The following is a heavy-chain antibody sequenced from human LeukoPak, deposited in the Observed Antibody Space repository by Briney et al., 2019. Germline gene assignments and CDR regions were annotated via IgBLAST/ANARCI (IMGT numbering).Heavy chain of an antibody. CDR1: GFTFSSYA. Sequence: VRLSCAASGFTFSSYAMHWVRQAPGKGLEWVAVISYDGSNKYYADSVKGRFTISRDNSKNTLYLQMNSLRAEDTAVYYCARSHYDILTGYYPHWFDPWGQGTLVTVSS. V-gene: IGHV3-30*04. CDR3: ARSHYDILTGYYPHWFDP. D-gene: IGHD3-9*01. J-gene: IGHJ5*02. CDR2: ISYDGSNK.